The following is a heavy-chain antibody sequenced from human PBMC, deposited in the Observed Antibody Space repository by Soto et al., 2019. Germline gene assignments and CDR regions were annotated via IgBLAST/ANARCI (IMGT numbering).Heavy chain of an antibody. J-gene: IGHJ4*02. CDR2: IYWDDDK. Sequence: QITLKESGPKLVKPTQTLTLTCTFYGFSLSTSGVGVGWIRQPPGKDLEWRTFIYWDDDKRNSPFLKSRLTINKVTSKNLVVLTMTNIDPVDIATEYWAHLVVAAITYYFDSWGQGTLVTVSS. V-gene: IGHV2-5*02. CDR1: GFSLSTSGVG. CDR3: AHLVVAAITYYFDS. D-gene: IGHD2-15*01.